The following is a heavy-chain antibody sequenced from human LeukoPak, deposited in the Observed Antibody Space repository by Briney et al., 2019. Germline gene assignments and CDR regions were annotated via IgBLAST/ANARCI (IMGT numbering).Heavy chain of an antibody. Sequence: SGGSLRLSCAASGFNFGSYSMTWVRQAPGKGLEWVSVISADSATTFYADSVKGRFTISRDNSKNMLYLLMNSLRAEDTALYYCALLGSKLLWWIDYWGQGTRVTVSS. CDR1: GFNFGSYS. CDR2: ISADSATT. V-gene: IGHV3-23*01. J-gene: IGHJ4*02. CDR3: ALLGSKLLWWIDY. D-gene: IGHD3-10*01.